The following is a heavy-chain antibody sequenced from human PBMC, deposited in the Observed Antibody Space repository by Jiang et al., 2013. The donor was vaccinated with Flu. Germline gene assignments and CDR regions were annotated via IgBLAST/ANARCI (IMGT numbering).Heavy chain of an antibody. Sequence: GLVKPSETLSLTCTVSVAPSVITTGAGIRQPPGKGLEWIGYIYYSGGTNYNPSLKSRVTISVDTSKNQFSLNLRSVTAADTAVYYCARLGCSGGSCYDDYWGQGTLVTVSS. CDR3: ARLGCSGGSCYDDY. J-gene: IGHJ4*02. D-gene: IGHD2-15*01. V-gene: IGHV4-59*08. CDR2: IYYSGGT. CDR1: VAPSVITT.